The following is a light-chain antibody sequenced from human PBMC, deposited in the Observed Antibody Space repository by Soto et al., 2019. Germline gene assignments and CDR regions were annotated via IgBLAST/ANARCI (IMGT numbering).Light chain of an antibody. V-gene: IGKV1-33*01. Sequence: DIQITQSPSSLSASVGDTVTITFQARPDIRSSLNWYQHILGKAPNILTYDASMLDTRAPPRFRGSGSVTNLPLLLYSRQRQNFATYFCTPHANYPPRDTFGGGTKV. CDR2: DAS. CDR1: PDIRSS. CDR3: TPHANYPPRDT. J-gene: IGKJ4*01.